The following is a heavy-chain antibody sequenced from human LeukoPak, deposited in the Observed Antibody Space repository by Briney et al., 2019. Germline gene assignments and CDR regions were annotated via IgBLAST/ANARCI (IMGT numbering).Heavy chain of an antibody. D-gene: IGHD1-26*01. J-gene: IGHJ3*02. CDR1: GGSISSYY. CDR2: IYYSGST. CDR3: ARLEYSRWELLGIHDAFDI. V-gene: IGHV4-59*08. Sequence: SETLTLTCTVSGGSISSYYWSWIRQPPGKGLEWIGYIYYSGSTNYNPSLKSRVTISVDTSKNQFSLKLSSVTAADTAVHYCARLEYSRWELLGIHDAFDIWGQGTMVTVSS.